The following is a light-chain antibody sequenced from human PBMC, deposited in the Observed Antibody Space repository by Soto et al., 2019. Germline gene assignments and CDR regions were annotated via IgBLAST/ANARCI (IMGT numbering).Light chain of an antibody. Sequence: QSVLTQPPSASGSPGQSVAISCTGTSRDVGASDYVSWYQQHSGKAPKLLLYEVNKWPSGVPDRFSGSKSGNTASLTASALQADDEADYYCLSHSGSSNVLGTGTKLTVL. V-gene: IGLV2-8*01. CDR2: EVN. CDR1: SRDVGASDY. CDR3: LSHSGSSNV. J-gene: IGLJ1*01.